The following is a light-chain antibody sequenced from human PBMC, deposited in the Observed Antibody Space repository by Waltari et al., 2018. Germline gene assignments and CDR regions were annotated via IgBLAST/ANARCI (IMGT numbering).Light chain of an antibody. CDR1: SSDVGGYNY. CDR3: SSYAGSYIWV. Sequence: QSALTQPPSASGSPGQSVAISCTGTSSDVGGYNYVSWYQQHPGKAPKLMIYEVNKRPAGVPGLFAGSKSGNTASLTVSVLQAEDEADYYRSSYAGSYIWVFGGGTRLTVL. J-gene: IGLJ3*02. V-gene: IGLV2-8*01. CDR2: EVN.